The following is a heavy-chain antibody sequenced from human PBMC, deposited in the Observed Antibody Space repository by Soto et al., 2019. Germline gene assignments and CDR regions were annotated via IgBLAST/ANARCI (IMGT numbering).Heavy chain of an antibody. D-gene: IGHD3-10*01. J-gene: IGHJ4*02. CDR2: ISYDGSNK. CDR3: ASGAGRWLGGCFDY. Sequence: QAQLVESGGGVVQPGRSLRLSCAASGFTFSSYAMHWVRQAPGKGLEWVAVISYDGSNKYYADSVKGRFTISRDNSKNTLYLHMNSLRAEDTAVYYCASGAGRWLGGCFDYWGQGTLVTVSS. CDR1: GFTFSSYA. V-gene: IGHV3-30-3*01.